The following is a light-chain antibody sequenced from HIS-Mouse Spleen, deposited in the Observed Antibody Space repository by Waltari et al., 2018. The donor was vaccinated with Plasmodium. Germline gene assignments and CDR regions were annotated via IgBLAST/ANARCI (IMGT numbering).Light chain of an antibody. CDR3: SSYAGSNNLV. CDR1: RSDVVGYNY. J-gene: IGLJ2*01. V-gene: IGLV2-8*01. CDR2: EVS. Sequence: QSALTQPPSASGSPGQSVTLSCTGTRSDVVGYNYVSWYQQHPGKAPNLMIYEVSKRPSGVPDRFSGSKSGNTASLTVSGLQAEDEADYYCSSYAGSNNLVFGGGTKLTVL.